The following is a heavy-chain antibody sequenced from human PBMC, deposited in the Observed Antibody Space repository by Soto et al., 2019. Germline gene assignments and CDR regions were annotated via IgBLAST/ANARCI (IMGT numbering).Heavy chain of an antibody. J-gene: IGHJ6*02. CDR1: GFSFSSYS. Sequence: EVQLVASGGGLVKPGGSLKLSCAASGFSFSSYSMNWVRQAPGKGLEWVSAISSGSDYIYYADSVKGRFTISRDNAKNSLYVQMNSLRVEDTAVYYCARIMPAATGGHHGMDVWGQGTTVTVSS. V-gene: IGHV3-21*01. CDR2: ISSGSDYI. CDR3: ARIMPAATGGHHGMDV. D-gene: IGHD2-2*01.